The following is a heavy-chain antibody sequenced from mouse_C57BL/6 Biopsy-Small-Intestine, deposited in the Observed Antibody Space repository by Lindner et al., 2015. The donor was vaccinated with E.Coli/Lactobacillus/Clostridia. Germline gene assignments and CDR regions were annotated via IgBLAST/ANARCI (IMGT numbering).Heavy chain of an antibody. Sequence: VQLQESGPELVKPGASVKLSCKASGYTFTNYDINWVKQRPGQGLEWIGWIYPRDGSIKYHEKFKDKATLTVDTSSSTVYMELSRLTSEDSAVYFCARHARNWDYWGQGTTLTVSS. J-gene: IGHJ2*01. CDR3: ARHARNWDY. CDR1: GYTFTNYD. V-gene: IGHV1-85*01. CDR2: IYPRDGSI. D-gene: IGHD4-1*01.